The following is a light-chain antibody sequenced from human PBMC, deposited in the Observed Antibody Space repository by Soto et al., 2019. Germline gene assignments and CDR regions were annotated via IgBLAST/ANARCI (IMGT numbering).Light chain of an antibody. CDR3: ASSTSDSLYV. CDR2: KVT. CDR1: SSDVGGNKY. J-gene: IGLJ1*01. V-gene: IGLV2-14*01. Sequence: QSVQTLPLSVSRFLKKSITMSCTGTSSDVGGNKYVSWYQQYPGKVPKLLINKVTNRPSGVSYRFSGPKSGNTASLTISALLAEDEADYFCASSTSDSLYVFGTGTKVTVL.